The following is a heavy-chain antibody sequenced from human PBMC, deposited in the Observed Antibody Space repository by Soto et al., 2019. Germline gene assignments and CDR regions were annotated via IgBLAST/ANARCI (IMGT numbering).Heavy chain of an antibody. J-gene: IGHJ4*02. CDR2: ISFNSGSI. Sequence: SLRLSCAASGFTFDDYAMHWVRQAPGKGLEWVSGISFNSGSIGYADSVKGRFTISRDNAKNSLYLKMNSLRAEDTALYYSAKGKHYYGLAEYWGKQTMVSASS. D-gene: IGHD3-10*01. V-gene: IGHV3-9*01. CDR1: GFTFDDYA. CDR3: AKGKHYYGLAEY.